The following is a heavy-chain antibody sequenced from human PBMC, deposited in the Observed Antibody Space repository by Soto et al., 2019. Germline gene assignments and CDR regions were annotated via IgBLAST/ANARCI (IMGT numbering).Heavy chain of an antibody. D-gene: IGHD3-9*01. CDR3: ARRNILTGYYNWDYYYYMDV. CDR1: GYTFTSYD. V-gene: IGHV1-8*01. J-gene: IGHJ6*03. Sequence: GASVKASCKRSGYTFTSYDINWVRKATGQGLEWMGWMNPNSGNTGYAQKFQGRVTMTRNTSISTAYMELSSLRSEDTAVYYCARRNILTGYYNWDYYYYMDVWGKGTTVTVSS. CDR2: MNPNSGNT.